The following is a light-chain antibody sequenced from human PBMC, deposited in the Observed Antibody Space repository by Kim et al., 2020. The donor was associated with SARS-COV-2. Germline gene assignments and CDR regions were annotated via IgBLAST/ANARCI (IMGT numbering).Light chain of an antibody. J-gene: IGKJ2*01. CDR2: HAS. CDR1: QSISNY. Sequence: LSVSPWGRVTLSCTTSQSISNYLGWYQQKPGRAPRLLIYHASTRATDVPARFSGSGSGTDFTLSISSLQSEDFAVYFCQQYYNYYTFGQGTKLEI. CDR3: QQYYNYYT. V-gene: IGKV3-15*01.